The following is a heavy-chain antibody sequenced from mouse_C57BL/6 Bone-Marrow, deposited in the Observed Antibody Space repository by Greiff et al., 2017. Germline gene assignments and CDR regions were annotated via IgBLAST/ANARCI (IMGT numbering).Heavy chain of an antibody. D-gene: IGHD1-1*01. CDR2: ISSGGSYT. J-gene: IGHJ4*01. CDR3: ASSLTTVPPMDY. CDR1: GFTFSSYG. Sequence: EVHLVESGGDLVKPGGSLKLSCAASGFTFSSYGMSWVRQTPDKRLEWVATISSGGSYTYYPDSVKGRFTISRDNAKNTLYLQMSSLKSEDTAMYYCASSLTTVPPMDYWGQGTSVTVSS. V-gene: IGHV5-6*01.